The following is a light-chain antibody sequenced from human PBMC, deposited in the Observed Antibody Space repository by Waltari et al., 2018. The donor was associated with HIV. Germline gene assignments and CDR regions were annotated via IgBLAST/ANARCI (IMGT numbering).Light chain of an antibody. J-gene: IGKJ2*01. CDR3: QQYNTWPPYT. V-gene: IGKV3-15*01. CDR2: DAS. Sequence: EIVMTQSPATLSVSPGDRATLSCRASQSVSSNLAWYQQRPGQAPRLLMYDASTRATGIPARFSGSGSGTEFTLTISSLQSEDFAVYYCQQYNTWPPYTFGQGTKLEI. CDR1: QSVSSN.